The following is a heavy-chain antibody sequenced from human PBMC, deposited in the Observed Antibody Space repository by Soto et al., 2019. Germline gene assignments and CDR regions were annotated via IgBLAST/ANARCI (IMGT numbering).Heavy chain of an antibody. D-gene: IGHD7-27*01. CDR2: INGDGSSR. J-gene: IGHJ3*02. V-gene: IGHV3-74*01. CDR1: GFTFSNYW. Sequence: EVQLVESGGGLVQPGGSLRLSCADSGFTFSNYWMNWVRQGPGKGLVWVSRINGDGSSRIYADSVKGRFTISRDNAKNTLYLQMNSLRVEDTAVYYCARGDVGAFDIWGQGTMVTVSS. CDR3: ARGDVGAFDI.